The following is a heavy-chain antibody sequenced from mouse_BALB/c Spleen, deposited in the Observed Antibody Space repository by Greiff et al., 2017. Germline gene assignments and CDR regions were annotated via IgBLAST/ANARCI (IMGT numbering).Heavy chain of an antibody. J-gene: IGHJ4*01. D-gene: IGHD2-4*01. CDR3: ASHYDYRDAMDY. Sequence: QVQLKESGPELVKPGASVKMSCKASGYTFTSYYIHWVKQRPGQGLEWIGWIYPGDGSTKYNEKFKGKTTLTADKSSSTAYMLLSSLTSEDSAIYFCASHYDYRDAMDYWGQGTSVTVSS. V-gene: IGHV1S56*01. CDR2: IYPGDGST. CDR1: GYTFTSYY.